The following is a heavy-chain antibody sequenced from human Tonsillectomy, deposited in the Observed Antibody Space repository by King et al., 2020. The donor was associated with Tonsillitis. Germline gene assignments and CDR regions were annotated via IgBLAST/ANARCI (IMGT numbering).Heavy chain of an antibody. CDR3: ARVSYRGLDYGVDF. V-gene: IGHV4-61*02. CDR1: GGSISSGSHY. D-gene: IGHD4-17*01. CDR2: IYTTGNT. Sequence: VQLQESGPGLVKPSQTLSLTCNVSGGSISSGSHYWSWIRQPAGKGLEWIGRIYTTGNTDYNTSLKSRVIISVDTSRNQFSLKVFSVTAADTAVYYCARVSYRGLDYGVDFWGQGTLVTVSS. J-gene: IGHJ4*02.